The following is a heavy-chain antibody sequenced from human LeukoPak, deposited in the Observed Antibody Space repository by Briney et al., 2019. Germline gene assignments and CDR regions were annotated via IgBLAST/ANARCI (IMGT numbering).Heavy chain of an antibody. D-gene: IGHD3-10*01. CDR3: ARGGYYGSGNDFRFDP. J-gene: IGHJ5*02. CDR2: IYYSGST. V-gene: IGHV4-59*11. Sequence: SETLSLTCSVSDGSSSSHHWSWIRQPPGKGLEWIGYIYYSGSTNYKPSLKSRVTISVDTSKNQFSLKLSSVTAADTAVYYCARGGYYGSGNDFRFDPWGQGTLVTVSS. CDR1: DGSSSSHH.